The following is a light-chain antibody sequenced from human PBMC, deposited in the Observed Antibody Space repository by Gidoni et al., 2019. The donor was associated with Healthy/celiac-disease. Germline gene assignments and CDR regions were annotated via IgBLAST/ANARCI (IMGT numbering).Light chain of an antibody. J-gene: IGKJ4*01. CDR3: QQCYSTLFT. V-gene: IGKV1-39*01. Sequence: DIQMTPSPPSLSASVGDRVTITCRASQSISSYLNWYQQKPGKAPKLLIYAASSLQSGVPSRFSGSGSGTDFTLTISSLQPDDFATYYCQQCYSTLFTFGGGTKVEIK. CDR2: AAS. CDR1: QSISSY.